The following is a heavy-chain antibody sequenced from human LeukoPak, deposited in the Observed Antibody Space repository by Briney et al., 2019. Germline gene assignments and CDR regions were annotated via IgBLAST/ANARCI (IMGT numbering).Heavy chain of an antibody. D-gene: IGHD6-13*01. Sequence: GASVKVSCKASGYTFTSYDINWVRQATGQGLEWMGWMNPNSGNTGYAQKFQGRVTMTRDTSISTAYMELSRLRSDDTAVYYGARDRAQQLEFWGQGTLVTVSS. CDR3: ARDRAQQLEF. CDR1: GYTFTSYD. J-gene: IGHJ4*02. V-gene: IGHV1-8*01. CDR2: MNPNSGNT.